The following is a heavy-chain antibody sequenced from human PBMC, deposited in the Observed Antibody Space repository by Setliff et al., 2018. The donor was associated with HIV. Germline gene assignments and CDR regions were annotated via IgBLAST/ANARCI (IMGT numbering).Heavy chain of an antibody. CDR3: ARGALLAAFDFVH. V-gene: IGHV1-3*01. J-gene: IGHJ4*01. CDR2: INVGSGDT. Sequence: GASVKVSCKASGYTFTTYSLHWVRQAPGQSLEWMGWINVGSGDTKYSQDFQGRLSLTRDTSANTVYMELSSLTSDDTAVYFCARGALLAAFDFVHWGHGTLVTVSS. D-gene: IGHD2-8*02. CDR1: GYTFTTYS.